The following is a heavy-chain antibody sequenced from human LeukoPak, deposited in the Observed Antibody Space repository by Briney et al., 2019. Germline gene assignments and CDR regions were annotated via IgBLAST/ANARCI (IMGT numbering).Heavy chain of an antibody. CDR1: GFTFSSYE. CDR2: ISSSGSTI. CDR3: ARLPYYYYYYGMDV. V-gene: IGHV3-48*03. Sequence: GGSLRLSCAASGFTFSSYEMNWVRQAPGKGLEWVSYISSSGSTIYYADSEKGRFTISRDNAKNSLYLQMNSLRAEDTAVYYCARLPYYYYYYGMDVWGKGTTVTVSS. J-gene: IGHJ6*04.